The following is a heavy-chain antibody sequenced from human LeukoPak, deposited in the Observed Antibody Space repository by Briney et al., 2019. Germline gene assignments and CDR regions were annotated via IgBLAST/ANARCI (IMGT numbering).Heavy chain of an antibody. D-gene: IGHD3-10*01. CDR2: MNPNSGNT. V-gene: IGHV1-8*01. J-gene: IGHJ6*03. CDR1: GHTFTSYD. CDR3: ARTTTVRGTYYMDV. Sequence: GASVKVSCKASGHTFTSYDINWVRQATGQGLEWMGWMNPNSGNTGYAQKFQGRVTMTRNTSISTAYMELSSLRSEDTAVYYCARTTTVRGTYYMDVWGKGTTVTISS.